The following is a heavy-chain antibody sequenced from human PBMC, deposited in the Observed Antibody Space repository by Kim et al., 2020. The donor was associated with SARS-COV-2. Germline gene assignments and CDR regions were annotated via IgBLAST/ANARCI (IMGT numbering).Heavy chain of an antibody. CDR3: ARGAAAGVFDY. Sequence: ANYAQKLQGRGTITADKSTSTAYMELSSLRSEDTAVYYCARGAAAGVFDYWGQGTLVTVSS. D-gene: IGHD6-13*01. J-gene: IGHJ4*02. V-gene: IGHV1-69*04. CDR2: A.